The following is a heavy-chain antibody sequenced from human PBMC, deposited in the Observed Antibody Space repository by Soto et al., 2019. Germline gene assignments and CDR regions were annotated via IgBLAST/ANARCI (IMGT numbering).Heavy chain of an antibody. V-gene: IGHV3-53*01. CDR1: GFTISTNY. Sequence: EVQLLESGGGLIQPGGSLGLSCAASGFTISTNYMSWVRQAPGKGLEWVSVIFSGGRTYYADSVKGRFTISRDISKNTLYLQMNSLRADDTAVYYCARVPDTGGRDFFDYWGHGTLVTVSS. D-gene: IGHD7-27*01. CDR2: IFSGGRT. J-gene: IGHJ4*01. CDR3: ARVPDTGGRDFFDY.